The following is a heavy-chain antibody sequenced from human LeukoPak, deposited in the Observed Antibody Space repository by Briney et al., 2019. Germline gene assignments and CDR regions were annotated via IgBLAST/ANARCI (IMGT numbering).Heavy chain of an antibody. Sequence: NPSETLSLTCTVSGGSIRSYYWNWIRQPPGKGLEWIGYMSYSGSTNYNPSLKSRVTISVDTSKNQFSLKLSSVTAADTAVYYCARDYRNYFPPNYYYYGMDVWGQGTTVTVSS. CDR3: ARDYRNYFPPNYYYYGMDV. CDR1: GGSIRSYY. J-gene: IGHJ6*02. V-gene: IGHV4-59*01. CDR2: MSYSGST. D-gene: IGHD4-11*01.